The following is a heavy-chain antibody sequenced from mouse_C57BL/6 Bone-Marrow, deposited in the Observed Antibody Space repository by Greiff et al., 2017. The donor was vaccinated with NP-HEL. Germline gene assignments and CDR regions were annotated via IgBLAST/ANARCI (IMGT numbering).Heavy chain of an antibody. Sequence: QVQLKESGPGLVQPSQSLSIPCTVSGFSLTSYGVHWVRQSPGKGLEWLGVIWSGGSTDYNAAFISRLSISKDNSKSQVFFKMNSLQADDTAIYYCARGDYDRFAYWGQGTLVTVSA. CDR3: ARGDYDRFAY. J-gene: IGHJ3*01. CDR1: GFSLTSYG. D-gene: IGHD2-4*01. CDR2: IWSGGST. V-gene: IGHV2-2*01.